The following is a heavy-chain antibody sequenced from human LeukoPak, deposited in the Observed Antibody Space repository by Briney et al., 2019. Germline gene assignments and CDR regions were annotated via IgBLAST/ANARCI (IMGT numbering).Heavy chain of an antibody. V-gene: IGHV1-8*01. D-gene: IGHD3-22*01. CDR2: MNPNSGNT. J-gene: IGHJ4*02. CDR1: GYTFTSND. CDR3: ARGRAYSSGPGFDY. Sequence: GASVKVSCKASGYTFTSNDINWVRQATGQGLEWMGWMNPNSGNTGYAQKFQGRVTMTRNTSINTAYMGLSSLRSEDTALYYCARGRAYSSGPGFDYWAQGTLVTVSS.